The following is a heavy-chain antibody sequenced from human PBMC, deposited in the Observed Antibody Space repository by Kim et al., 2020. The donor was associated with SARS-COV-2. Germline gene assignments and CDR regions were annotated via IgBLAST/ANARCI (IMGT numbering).Heavy chain of an antibody. CDR3: ARAELWFGELDPAYYYYYYMDV. CDR2: TYYRSKWYN. V-gene: IGHV6-1*01. D-gene: IGHD3-10*01. CDR1: GDSVSSNSAA. J-gene: IGHJ6*03. Sequence: SQTLSLTCAISGDSVSSNSAAWNWIRQSPSRGLEWLGRTYYRSKWYNDYAVSVKSRITINPDTSKNQFSLQLNSVTPEDTAVYYCARAELWFGELDPAYYYYYYMDVWGKGTTVTVSS.